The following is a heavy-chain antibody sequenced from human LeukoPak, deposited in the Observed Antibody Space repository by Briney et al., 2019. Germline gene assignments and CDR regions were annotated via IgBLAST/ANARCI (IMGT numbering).Heavy chain of an antibody. D-gene: IGHD5-18*01. CDR3: ARAGRGYSYGYGYFDY. Sequence: SETLSLTCTVSGGSVSSGSYYWSWIRQPPGKGLEWIGYIYYSGSTNYNPSLKSRVTISVDTSKNQFSLKLSSVTAADTAVYYCARAGRGYSYGYGYFDYWGQGTLVTVSS. CDR1: GGSVSSGSYY. J-gene: IGHJ4*02. CDR2: IYYSGST. V-gene: IGHV4-61*01.